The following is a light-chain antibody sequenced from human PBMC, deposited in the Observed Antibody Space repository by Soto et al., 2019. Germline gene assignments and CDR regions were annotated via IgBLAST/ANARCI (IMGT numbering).Light chain of an antibody. CDR2: DVN. J-gene: IGLJ1*01. V-gene: IGLV2-18*02. CDR1: SSDIGSSNG. CDR3: SSYTSSNTYV. Sequence: QSALTQPPSVSGSPGQSVAISCTGTSSDIGSSNGVSWYQQPPGTAPKLMIYDVNTRPSGVPDRFSGSKSGNTASLTISGLQAEDEADYYCSSYTSSNTYVFGTGTKLTVL.